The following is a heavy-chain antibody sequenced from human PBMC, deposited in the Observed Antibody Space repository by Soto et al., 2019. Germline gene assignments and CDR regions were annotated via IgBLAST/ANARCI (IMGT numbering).Heavy chain of an antibody. V-gene: IGHV3-15*01. J-gene: IGHJ4*02. CDR1: GFTFTNAL. CDR2: VKSKTDGGTT. D-gene: IGHD3-10*01. Sequence: EVQLVESGGGLVKPGGSLRLSCAAPGFTFTNALMTWVRQAPGKGLEWVGRVKSKTDGGTTDYAAPVKGRFTISRDDSENTLFLQMNSLKTEDTAVYYCTTGSSVRDYWGQGTLVTVSS. CDR3: TTGSSVRDY.